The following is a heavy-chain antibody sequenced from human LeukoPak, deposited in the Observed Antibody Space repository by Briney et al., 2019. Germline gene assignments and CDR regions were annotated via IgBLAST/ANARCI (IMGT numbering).Heavy chain of an antibody. CDR2: INPSGGST. D-gene: IGHD7-27*01. J-gene: IGHJ2*01. CDR1: GYTFTSYY. V-gene: IGHV1-46*01. CDR3: ARKNWGNWYFDL. Sequence: ASVKVSCKASGYTFTSYYMHWVRQAPGQGLEWMGIINPSGGSTSYAQKFQGRVTMTRDTSTSTVYMGLSSLRSEDTAVYYCARKNWGNWYFDLWGRGTLVTVSS.